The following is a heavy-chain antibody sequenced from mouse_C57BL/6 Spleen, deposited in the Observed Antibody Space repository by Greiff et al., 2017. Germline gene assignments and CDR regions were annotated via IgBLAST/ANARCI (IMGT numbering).Heavy chain of an antibody. CDR3: TRGGYYVYFDY. CDR2: IDPETGGT. Sequence: VQLQQSGAELVRPGASVTLSCKASGYTFTDYEMHWVKQTPVHGLEWIGAIDPETGGTAYNQKFKGKAILTADKSSSTAYMELRSLTSEDSAVYSCTRGGYYVYFDYWGQGTTLTVSS. V-gene: IGHV1-15*01. J-gene: IGHJ2*01. CDR1: GYTFTDYE. D-gene: IGHD2-3*01.